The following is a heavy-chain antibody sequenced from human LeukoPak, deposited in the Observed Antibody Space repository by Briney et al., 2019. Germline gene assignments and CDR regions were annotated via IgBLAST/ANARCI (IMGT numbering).Heavy chain of an antibody. CDR3: ARDPPFSSGWSQNHFDH. J-gene: IGHJ4*02. Sequence: GKSLRLSCAPSGFIFEDFAMHWVRQAPGKGLEWVALISYDGGNENYAESVKGRFTISRDNSKNTLYLHMNGLRPEDTAVYYCARDPPFSSGWSQNHFDHWGQGTLVAVSS. V-gene: IGHV3-30*04. D-gene: IGHD6-19*01. CDR1: GFIFEDFA. CDR2: ISYDGGNE.